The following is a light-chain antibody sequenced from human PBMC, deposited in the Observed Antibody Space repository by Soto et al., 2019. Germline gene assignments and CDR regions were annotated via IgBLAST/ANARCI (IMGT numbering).Light chain of an antibody. V-gene: IGKV3-20*01. CDR3: QQYDISIT. J-gene: IGKJ5*01. CDR2: GAS. Sequence: VLTQSPGTLSLSPGEPATLSCRASQSVSSNNLAWYHQKPGQTPRLLIYGASNRATGIPDKFSGSGSGTDFTLTISRLEPEDFAVYYCQQYDISITCGQGTRLEI. CDR1: QSVSSNN.